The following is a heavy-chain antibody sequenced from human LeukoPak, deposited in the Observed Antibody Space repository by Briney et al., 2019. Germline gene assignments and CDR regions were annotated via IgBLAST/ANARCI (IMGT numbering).Heavy chain of an antibody. J-gene: IGHJ4*02. D-gene: IGHD2-15*01. Sequence: ASVKVSCKASGGTSSSYAISWVRQAPGQGLEWMGGIISIFGTANYAQKFQGRVTITADKSTSTAYMELSSLRSEDTAVYYCARDQRYCSGGSCYSAGTVTTEYYFDYWGQGTLVTVSS. CDR3: ARDQRYCSGGSCYSAGTVTTEYYFDY. CDR1: GGTSSSYA. V-gene: IGHV1-69*06. CDR2: IISIFGTA.